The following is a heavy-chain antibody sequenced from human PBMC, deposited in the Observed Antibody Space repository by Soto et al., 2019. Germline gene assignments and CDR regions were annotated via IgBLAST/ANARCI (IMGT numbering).Heavy chain of an antibody. CDR1: GASITGSSY. D-gene: IGHD2-8*02. Sequence: QVQLQESGPGLMKPSETLSLTCTVSGASITGSSYWSWIRQPAGKGLEWIGRFSLSGTTNYNPSLRIRVTMSADVSKNHFSLRLTSVSAADTALYYCARGMTPPGAPAWYYFDSWGQGTLVTVSS. J-gene: IGHJ4*02. CDR2: FSLSGTT. CDR3: ARGMTPPGAPAWYYFDS. V-gene: IGHV4-4*07.